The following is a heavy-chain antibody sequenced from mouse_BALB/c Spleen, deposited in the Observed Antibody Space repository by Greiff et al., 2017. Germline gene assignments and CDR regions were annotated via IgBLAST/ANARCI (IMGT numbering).Heavy chain of an antibody. D-gene: IGHD2-1*01. V-gene: IGHV2-9*02. CDR3: AREGGNYDYFDY. Sequence: VKLVESGPGLVAPSQSLSITCTVSGFSLTSYGVHWVRQPPGKGLEWLGVIWAGGSTNYNSALMSRLSISKDNSKSQVFLKMNSLQTDDTAMYYCAREGGNYDYFDYWGQGTTLTVSS. CDR2: IWAGGST. CDR1: GFSLTSYG. J-gene: IGHJ2*01.